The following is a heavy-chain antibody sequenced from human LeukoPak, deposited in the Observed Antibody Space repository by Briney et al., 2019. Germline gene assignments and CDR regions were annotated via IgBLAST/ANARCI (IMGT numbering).Heavy chain of an antibody. D-gene: IGHD6-6*01. J-gene: IGHJ4*02. CDR2: IKQDGSEK. Sequence: PGGSLRLSCAASGFTFSSYWMSWVRQAPGKGLEWVANIKQDGSEKYYVDSVKGRFTISRDNAKNSLYLQMNSLRAEDTAVYYCARGRGYSSSSGDYWGQGTLVTVSS. CDR3: ARGRGYSSSSGDY. CDR1: GFTFSSYW. V-gene: IGHV3-7*01.